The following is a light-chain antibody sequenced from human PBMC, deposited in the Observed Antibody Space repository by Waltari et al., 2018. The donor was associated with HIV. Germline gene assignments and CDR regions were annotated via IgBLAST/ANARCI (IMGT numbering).Light chain of an antibody. Sequence: IQLTQSPSFLSASVGDRVTITCRASQAINTYLAWYLQKPGKAPKLLMYAASTLQRGVPPTFSGSGSGTEFTLTINALHPDDFATYYCQQFHSFPLTFGGGTNVE. J-gene: IGKJ4*01. CDR1: QAINTY. CDR2: AAS. V-gene: IGKV1-9*01. CDR3: QQFHSFPLT.